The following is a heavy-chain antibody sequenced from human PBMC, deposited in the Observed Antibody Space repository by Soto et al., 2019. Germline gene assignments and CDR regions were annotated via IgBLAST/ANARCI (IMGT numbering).Heavy chain of an antibody. Sequence: GASVKVSCKASGYTLTGYYMHSVRQAPGQGLEWMGWINPNSGGTNYAQKFQGRVTMTRDTSISTAYMELSRLRSDDTAVYYCARDARYYYDSSGFDYWGQGTLVTVSS. D-gene: IGHD3-22*01. CDR1: GYTLTGYY. V-gene: IGHV1-2*02. J-gene: IGHJ4*02. CDR2: INPNSGGT. CDR3: ARDARYYYDSSGFDY.